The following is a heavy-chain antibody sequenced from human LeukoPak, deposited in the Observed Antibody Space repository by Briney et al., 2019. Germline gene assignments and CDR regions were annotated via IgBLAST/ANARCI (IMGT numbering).Heavy chain of an antibody. V-gene: IGHV1-24*01. D-gene: IGHD6-19*01. CDR1: GYTLTELS. CDR2: FDPEDGET. CDR3: ARREYSSGWYLGIDY. J-gene: IGHJ4*02. Sequence: ASVKVSCKVSGYTLTELSMHWVRQAPGKGLEWMGGFDPEDGETIYAQKFQGRVTITADKSTSTAYMELSSLRSEDTAVYYCARREYSSGWYLGIDYWGQGTLVTVSS.